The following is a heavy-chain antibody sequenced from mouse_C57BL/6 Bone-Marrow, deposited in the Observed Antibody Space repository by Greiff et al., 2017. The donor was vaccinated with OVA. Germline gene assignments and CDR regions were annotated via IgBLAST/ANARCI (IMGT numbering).Heavy chain of an antibody. CDR3: PYYGSSPLFAD. Sequence: EVQRVESGGGLVQPGGSMKLSCVASGFTFSNYWMNWVRQSPEQGLEWVAQIRLKSDNYATHYAESVKGRFTVSRAASTSSVYRQMNNVRADDTGIYYCPYYGSSPLFADWGKGTLVTVSA. D-gene: IGHD1-1*01. CDR1: GFTFSNYW. J-gene: IGHJ3*01. V-gene: IGHV6-3*01. CDR2: IRLKSDNYAT.